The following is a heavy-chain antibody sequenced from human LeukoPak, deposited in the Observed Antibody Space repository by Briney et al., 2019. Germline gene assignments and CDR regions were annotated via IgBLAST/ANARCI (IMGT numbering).Heavy chain of an antibody. CDR3: ARDLRSGYGEEDDAFDI. J-gene: IGHJ3*02. CDR1: GFTFSSYS. CDR2: ISSSSSTI. V-gene: IGHV3-48*01. D-gene: IGHD4-17*01. Sequence: GGSLRLSCAASGFTFSSYSMNWVRQAPGKGLEWVSYISSSSSTIYYADSVKGRFTISRDNAKNSLYLQMDSLRAEDTAVYYCARDLRSGYGEEDDAFDIWGQGTMVTVSS.